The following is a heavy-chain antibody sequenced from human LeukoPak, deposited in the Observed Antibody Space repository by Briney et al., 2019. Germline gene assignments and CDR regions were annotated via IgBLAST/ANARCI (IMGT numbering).Heavy chain of an antibody. CDR3: TIVVRGVIVSWFDP. D-gene: IGHD3-10*01. J-gene: IGHJ5*02. V-gene: IGHV4-30-4*01. CDR2: IYYSGST. CDR1: GGSISSGVHY. Sequence: SETLSLTCTVSGGSISSGVHYWSWIRQPPGKGLEWIGYIYYSGSTYYNPSLKSRVTRSVDTSKNQFSLKLSSVTAADTAVYYCTIVVRGVIVSWFDPWGQGTLVTVSS.